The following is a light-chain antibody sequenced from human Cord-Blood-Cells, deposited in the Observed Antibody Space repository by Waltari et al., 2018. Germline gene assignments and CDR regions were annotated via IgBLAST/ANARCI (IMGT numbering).Light chain of an antibody. Sequence: QTVVTQEPSLTVSPGGTVILTCASSTGAVTSGYYPNWFQQKPGQAPRALIYSTSNNHPSTPARFSGSLLGGKAALTLSGVQPEDEAEYYCLLYYGGAQVFGGGTKLTVL. J-gene: IGLJ3*02. CDR1: TGAVTSGYY. CDR3: LLYYGGAQV. CDR2: STS. V-gene: IGLV7-43*01.